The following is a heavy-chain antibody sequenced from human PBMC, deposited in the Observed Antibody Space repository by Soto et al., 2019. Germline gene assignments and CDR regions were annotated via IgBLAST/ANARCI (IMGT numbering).Heavy chain of an antibody. CDR3: ARQRPPFLYGSGPWEV. Sequence: PSETLSLTCTVSGGSISNSYWSWIRQSPGKGLEWIGYIYSSGSTNYNPSLKSRVTISLDTSKNHFSLKLSSLIAADTAVYYCARQRPPFLYGSGPWEVGGQGTTVTLPS. V-gene: IGHV4-59*08. D-gene: IGHD3-10*01. J-gene: IGHJ6*01. CDR1: GGSISNSY. CDR2: IYSSGST.